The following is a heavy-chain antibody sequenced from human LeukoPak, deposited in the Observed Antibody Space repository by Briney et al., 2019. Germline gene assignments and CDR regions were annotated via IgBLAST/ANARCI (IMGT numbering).Heavy chain of an antibody. CDR1: GGSISSYY. CDR3: ARNGLSYARAFDI. Sequence: SETLSLTCTVSGGSISSYYWSWIRQPPGKGLEWIGYIYYSGSTNYNPSLKSRVTISVDTSKNQFSLKLSSVTAADTAVYYCARNGLSYARAFDIWGQGTLVTVSS. V-gene: IGHV4-59*01. CDR2: IYYSGST. J-gene: IGHJ3*02. D-gene: IGHD2-2*01.